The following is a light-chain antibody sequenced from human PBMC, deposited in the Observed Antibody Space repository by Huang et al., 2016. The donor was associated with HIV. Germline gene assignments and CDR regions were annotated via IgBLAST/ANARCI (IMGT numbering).Light chain of an antibody. CDR2: AAS. J-gene: IGKJ5*01. V-gene: IGKV3-20*01. Sequence: EIVLTQSPGTVSLSPGERATLSCRASQSVSNYLAWYQQKPGQAPRRLIYAASSRSTGIPDRFSGSGSGTDFTLTITRLEPEDFAVYYCQHYGSALITFGQGTRLEIK. CDR1: QSVSNY. CDR3: QHYGSALIT.